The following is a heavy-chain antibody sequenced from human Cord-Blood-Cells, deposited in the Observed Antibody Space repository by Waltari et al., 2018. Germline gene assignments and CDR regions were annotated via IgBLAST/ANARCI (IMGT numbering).Heavy chain of an antibody. V-gene: IGHV3-53*01. D-gene: IGHD3-10*01. CDR2: IYSGGST. Sequence: EVQLVESGGGLNQPGGSLRLHCAASGFTVRRNYMSWVRQAQGQGLEWVSVIYSGGSTYYADSVKGRFTISRDNSKNTLYLQMNSLRAEDTAVYYCARDRGDYWGQGTLVTVSS. CDR1: GFTVRRNY. J-gene: IGHJ4*02. CDR3: ARDRGDY.